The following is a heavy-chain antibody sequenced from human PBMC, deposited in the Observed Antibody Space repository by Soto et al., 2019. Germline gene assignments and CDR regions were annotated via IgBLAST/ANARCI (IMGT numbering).Heavy chain of an antibody. D-gene: IGHD3-10*01. CDR2: IYLDDDQ. CDR3: AHKRDVSRGFKY. J-gene: IGHJ4*02. Sequence: QITLKESGPTLVKPTQTLTLTCTFSGFSFSVNGVSVGWIRQPPGQALEWLALIYLDDDQRYNPSLKDRLTIPKDTSRNQVVLTMTNMDPVDTATYYCAHKRDVSRGFKYWGQGTLVTVSS. V-gene: IGHV2-5*02. CDR1: GFSFSVNGVS.